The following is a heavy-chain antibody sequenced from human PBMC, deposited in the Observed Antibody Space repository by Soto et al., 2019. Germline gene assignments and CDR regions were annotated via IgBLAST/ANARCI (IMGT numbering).Heavy chain of an antibody. CDR3: ARVSGYSYGYPPLDY. V-gene: IGHV1-18*01. CDR2: ISAYNGNT. J-gene: IGHJ4*02. CDR1: GYTFTSYG. Sequence: ASVKVSCKASGYTFTSYGISWVRQAPGQGLEWMGWISAYNGNTNYAQKLQGRVTMTTDTSTSTAYMELRSLRSDDTAVYYGARVSGYSYGYPPLDYGGEGPLASLSS. D-gene: IGHD5-18*01.